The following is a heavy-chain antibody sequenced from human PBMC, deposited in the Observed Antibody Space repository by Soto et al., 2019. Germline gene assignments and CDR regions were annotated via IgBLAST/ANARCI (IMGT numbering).Heavy chain of an antibody. CDR2: MYKTGET. Sequence: PSKTLSLTCTVSGGSVSTGMKYWGWARQPPGKALEFIGYMYKTGETLLNSSLKSRVTLSMETSKNQFSLTLSSVTAADTAVYFCMKAHESGDFLGMSVWGPGTTVTVSS. CDR3: MKAHESGDFLGMSV. V-gene: IGHV4-61*01. CDR1: GGSVSTGMKY. D-gene: IGHD3-10*01. J-gene: IGHJ6*02.